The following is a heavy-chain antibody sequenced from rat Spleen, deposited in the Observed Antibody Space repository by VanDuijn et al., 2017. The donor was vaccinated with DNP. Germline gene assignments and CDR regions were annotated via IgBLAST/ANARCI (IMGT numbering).Heavy chain of an antibody. CDR3: TRRIYYYDGTPGYFDY. J-gene: IGHJ2*01. CDR1: GFTFSNYG. D-gene: IGHD1-12*02. CDR2: ITNSGGST. V-gene: IGHV5S13*01. Sequence: EVQLVESGGGLVQPGRSLKLSCAASGFTFSNYGMAWVRQAPTKGLEWVASITNSGGSTYYRDSVKGRFTISRDNAKSTLYLQMDSLRSEDTATYYCTRRIYYYDGTPGYFDYWGQGVMVTVSS.